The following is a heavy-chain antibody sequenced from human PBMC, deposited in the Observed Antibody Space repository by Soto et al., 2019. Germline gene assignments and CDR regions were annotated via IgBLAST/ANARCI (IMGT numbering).Heavy chain of an antibody. J-gene: IGHJ4*02. CDR2: ISYDGSNK. Sequence: PGGSLRLSCEASGFTFNTLGMHWVRQPPGAGLEWVAVISYDGSNKYYADSVKGRFTISRDNSKNTLHLQMNSLRVEDTAVYYCAKAVDITVRGVPPSDYWGQGTLVTVSS. V-gene: IGHV3-30*18. CDR3: AKAVDITVRGVPPSDY. D-gene: IGHD3-10*01. CDR1: GFTFNTLG.